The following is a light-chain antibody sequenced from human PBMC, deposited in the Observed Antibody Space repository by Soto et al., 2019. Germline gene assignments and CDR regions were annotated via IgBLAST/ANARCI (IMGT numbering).Light chain of an antibody. V-gene: IGKV3-15*01. J-gene: IGKJ1*01. Sequence: ELMMTQSPPTLSVAERETATLSCRLNQGVSSYLAWYQQKPGQAPRLLISGASTRATGIPARFSGSGSGTEFTLTISSLQSEDFAVYYCQHYNKWPPWTFGQGTKVDIK. CDR3: QHYNKWPPWT. CDR1: QGVSSY. CDR2: GAS.